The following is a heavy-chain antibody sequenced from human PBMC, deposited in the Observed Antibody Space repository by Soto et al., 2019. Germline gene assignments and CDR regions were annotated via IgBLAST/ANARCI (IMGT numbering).Heavy chain of an antibody. V-gene: IGHV4-59*08. CDR1: GCSISSYY. J-gene: IGHJ1*01. CDR3: AVTSSGYGTYFQH. CDR2: IYYSGST. Sequence: SETPVLTCTVSGCSISSYYWRWIRQPPGKGLEWIGYIYYSGSTNYNPSLKSRVTISVDTSKNQFSLKLSSVTAADTAVYYCAVTSSGYGTYFQHWGQGTLVTVS. D-gene: IGHD3-22*01.